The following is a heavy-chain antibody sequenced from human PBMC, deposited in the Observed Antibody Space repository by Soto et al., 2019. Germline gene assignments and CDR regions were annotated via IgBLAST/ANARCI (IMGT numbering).Heavy chain of an antibody. CDR3: ANTKPLVVPGARFDP. Sequence: QVQLVQSGAEVKKPGSSVKVSCKASGGNFSTNAISWVRQAPGQGLEWVGGILPILGTGKYAQKFQGRVTITADESTSTAYMELSSLRSEDTAVYYCANTKPLVVPGARFDPWGQGTLVTVSS. J-gene: IGHJ5*02. D-gene: IGHD2-2*01. V-gene: IGHV1-69*01. CDR1: GGNFSTNA. CDR2: ILPILGTG.